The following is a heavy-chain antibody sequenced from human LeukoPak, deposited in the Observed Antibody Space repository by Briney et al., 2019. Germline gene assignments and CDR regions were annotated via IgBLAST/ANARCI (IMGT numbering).Heavy chain of an antibody. J-gene: IGHJ4*02. V-gene: IGHV3-23*01. CDR2: VSGSGGVT. CDR3: AKSQEDDSSGYYYSNFDY. D-gene: IGHD3-22*01. Sequence: GGSLRLSCAASGFTFNNYAMSWVRQAPGKGLQWVSAVSGSGGVTYYAESVKGRFTFSRDNSKNTLYLQMNGLRAEDTAVYYCAKSQEDDSSGYYYSNFDYWGQGTLVTVSS. CDR1: GFTFNNYA.